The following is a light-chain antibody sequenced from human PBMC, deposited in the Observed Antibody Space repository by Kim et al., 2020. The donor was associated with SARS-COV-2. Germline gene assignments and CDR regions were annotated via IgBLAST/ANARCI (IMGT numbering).Light chain of an antibody. CDR1: QSINSF. V-gene: IGKV1-27*01. J-gene: IGKJ3*01. CDR2: AAS. CDR3: QKFNSAPLT. Sequence: DIQITQSPSSLSASIGDRVTITCRASQSINSFLAWYQQKPGKVPKLLIYAASVLPSGVPSRFSGSGSGTDFTLTISSLQPEDFATYYCQKFNSAPLTFGPGTKVDIK.